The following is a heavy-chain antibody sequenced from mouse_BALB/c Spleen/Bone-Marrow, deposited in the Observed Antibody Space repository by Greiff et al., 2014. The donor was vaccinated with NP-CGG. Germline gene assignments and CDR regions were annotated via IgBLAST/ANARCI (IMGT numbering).Heavy chain of an antibody. V-gene: IGHV2-9*02. CDR3: ARVYLWYFDV. CDR2: IWAGGST. D-gene: IGHD2-3*01. Sequence: VKLQESGPGLVAPSQGLSITCTVSGFSLTSYGVHWVRQPPGKGLEWLGVIWAGGSTNYNSALMSRLSISKDNSKSQVSLKMNSLQTDDTAMYYCARVYLWYFDVWGAGTTVTVSS. CDR1: GFSLTSYG. J-gene: IGHJ1*01.